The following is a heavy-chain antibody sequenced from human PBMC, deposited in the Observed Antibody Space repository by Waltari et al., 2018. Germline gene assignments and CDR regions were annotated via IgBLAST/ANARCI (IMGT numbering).Heavy chain of an antibody. Sequence: EVNLLESXGGLIQPGGSXRLSCXGSGFXFANHXIXWGRQAPGNGLEWVTHISATGTRTXYATSVQGRFTVXRDXSKXTXYXQMHNLGVXXTALXYCAKAKTTGXGRHFDDXGQGTLVTVXS. V-gene: IGHV3-23*01. CDR3: AKAKTTGXGRHFDD. D-gene: IGHD1-1*01. CDR1: GFXFANHX. CDR2: ISATGTRT. J-gene: IGHJ4*02.